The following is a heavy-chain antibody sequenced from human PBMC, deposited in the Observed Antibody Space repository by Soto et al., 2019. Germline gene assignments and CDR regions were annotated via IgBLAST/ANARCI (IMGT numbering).Heavy chain of an antibody. CDR3: AKDLCTNGVCYLLDY. D-gene: IGHD2-8*01. Sequence: GGSLRLSCAASGFTFSSYGMHWVRQAPGKGLEWVAVISYDGSNKYYADSVKGRFTISRDNSKNTLYLQMNSLRAEDTAVYYCAKDLCTNGVCYLLDYWGQGTLVTVSS. J-gene: IGHJ4*02. CDR1: GFTFSSYG. V-gene: IGHV3-30*18. CDR2: ISYDGSNK.